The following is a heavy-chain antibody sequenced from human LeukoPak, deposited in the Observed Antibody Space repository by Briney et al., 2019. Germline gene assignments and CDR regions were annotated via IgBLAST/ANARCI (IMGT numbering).Heavy chain of an antibody. V-gene: IGHV3-23*01. CDR3: AKGYYYDSSGYPPFDY. CDR1: GFTFSSYA. Sequence: PGGSLRLSCAASGFTFSSYAMSWVRQAPGKGLEWVSAISGSGGSTYYADSVKGRFTISRDNSKNTLYLQMNSLRAEDTAVYYCAKGYYYDSSGYPPFDYWGQGTLVTVSS. J-gene: IGHJ4*02. D-gene: IGHD3-22*01. CDR2: ISGSGGST.